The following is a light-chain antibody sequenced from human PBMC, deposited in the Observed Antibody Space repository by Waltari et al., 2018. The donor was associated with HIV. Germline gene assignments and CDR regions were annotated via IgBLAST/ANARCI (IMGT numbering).Light chain of an antibody. V-gene: IGLV1-40*01. CDR1: RSNLVAGYD. J-gene: IGLJ2*01. CDR3: QSYDSSLSGSKI. CDR2: GTT. Sequence: QSVLTQPPPVSGAPGQRVTISCTGTRSNLVAGYDVQWYQQRPGTAPNLLIYGTTNRPPGVPDRFSGSKSCTSASLDITGLQAEDEADYYCQSYDSSLSGSKIFGGGTKLTVL.